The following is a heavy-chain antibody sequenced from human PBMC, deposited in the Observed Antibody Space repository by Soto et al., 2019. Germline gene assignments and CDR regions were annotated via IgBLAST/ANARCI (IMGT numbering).Heavy chain of an antibody. CDR3: ARSPKITYYYGSGSPIRGYYDDHGNDV. CDR2: VNHSGST. V-gene: IGHV4-34*01. Sequence: SSETLSLSCAVYGGSFSGYYWCWIRQPPGKGLEWVGEVNHSGSTNYNPSLKSRVTISVDTSKKQFSLKLSSVTAPDTAVYYCARSPKITYYYGSGSPIRGYYDDHGNDVCGQRTTVT. D-gene: IGHD3-10*01. J-gene: IGHJ6*02. CDR1: GGSFSGYY.